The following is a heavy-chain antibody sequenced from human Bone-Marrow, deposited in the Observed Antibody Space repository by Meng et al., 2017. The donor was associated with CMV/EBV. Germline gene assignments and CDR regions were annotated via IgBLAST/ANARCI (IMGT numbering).Heavy chain of an antibody. CDR3: AREGTTGTTGYYYYGMDV. J-gene: IGHJ6*02. CDR2: TYYRSKWYN. V-gene: IGHV6-1*01. D-gene: IGHD1-1*01. Sequence: SETLSLTCAISGDSVSSNSAAWNWIRQSPSRGLEWLGRTYYRSKWYNDYAVSVKSRITINPDTSKNQFSLQLNSVTPEDTAVFYCAREGTTGTTGYYYYGMDVWGQGTTVTVSS. CDR1: GDSVSSNSAA.